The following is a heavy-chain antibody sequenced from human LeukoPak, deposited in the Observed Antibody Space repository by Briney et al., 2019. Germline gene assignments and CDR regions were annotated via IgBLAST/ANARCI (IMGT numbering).Heavy chain of an antibody. CDR3: AKDAGVVGATTSDY. CDR2: SRNKANSYTT. J-gene: IGHJ4*02. CDR1: GFTFSSYE. D-gene: IGHD1-26*01. V-gene: IGHV3-72*01. Sequence: QPGGSLRLSCAASGFTFSSYEMNWVRQAPGKGLEWVGRSRNKANSYTTEYAASVKGRFTISRDDSKNSVYLQMNSLKTEDTAVYYCAKDAGVVGATTSDYWGQGTLVTVSS.